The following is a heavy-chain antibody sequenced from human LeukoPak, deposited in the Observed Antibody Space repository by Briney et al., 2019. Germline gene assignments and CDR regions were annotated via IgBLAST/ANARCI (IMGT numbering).Heavy chain of an antibody. CDR1: GFTFSNYA. J-gene: IGHJ6*02. V-gene: IGHV3-23*01. Sequence: GGSLRLSCGASGFTFSNYAMSWVRQAPGKGLEWVSAISGSGGSTYYADSVKGRFTISRDNSKNTLYLQMNSLRAEDTAVYYCAKSVPYYYDSSGPPGYYYYGMDVWGQGTTVTVSS. D-gene: IGHD3-22*01. CDR3: AKSVPYYYDSSGPPGYYYYGMDV. CDR2: ISGSGGST.